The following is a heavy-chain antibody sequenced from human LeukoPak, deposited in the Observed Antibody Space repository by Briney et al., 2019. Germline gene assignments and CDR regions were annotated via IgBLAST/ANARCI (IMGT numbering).Heavy chain of an antibody. CDR3: AREWRWLQSHIVFDY. CDR2: ISCDGSNK. V-gene: IGHV3-30*04. D-gene: IGHD5-24*01. Sequence: LPGRSLRLSCAASGFTFSSYAMHWVRQAPGKGLEWVAVISCDGSNKYYADSVKGRFTISRDNSKNTLYLQMNSLRAEDTAVYYCAREWRWLQSHIVFDYWGQGTLVTVSS. CDR1: GFTFSSYA. J-gene: IGHJ4*02.